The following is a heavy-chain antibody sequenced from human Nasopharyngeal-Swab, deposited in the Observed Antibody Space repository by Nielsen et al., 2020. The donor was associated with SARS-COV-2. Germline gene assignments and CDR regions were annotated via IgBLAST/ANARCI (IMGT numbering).Heavy chain of an antibody. CDR3: ARGWFGDLPYYLDY. J-gene: IGHJ4*02. V-gene: IGHV3-9*01. CDR1: GFNIGNYA. CDR2: ISWNSGSI. D-gene: IGHD3-10*01. Sequence: SLKISCTASGFNIGNYAMHWVRQRPGKGLEWVSGISWNSGSIGYADYVRGRFTISRDDAKNSLNLQMNSLKSEDTALYYCARGWFGDLPYYLDYWGQGTLVTVSS.